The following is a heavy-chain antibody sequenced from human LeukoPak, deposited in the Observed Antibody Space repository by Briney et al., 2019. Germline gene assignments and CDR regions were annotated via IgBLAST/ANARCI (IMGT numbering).Heavy chain of an antibody. CDR3: ARGAYCSSTSCYAEDYFDY. J-gene: IGHJ4*02. Sequence: PGGSLRLSCAASGFTFSSYCMSWVRQAPGKGLEWVANIKEDGSEKYYVDSVKGRFTISRDNAKNSLYLQMNSLRAEDTAVYYCARGAYCSSTSCYAEDYFDYWGQGTLVTVSS. D-gene: IGHD2-2*01. CDR2: IKEDGSEK. CDR1: GFTFSSYC. V-gene: IGHV3-7*03.